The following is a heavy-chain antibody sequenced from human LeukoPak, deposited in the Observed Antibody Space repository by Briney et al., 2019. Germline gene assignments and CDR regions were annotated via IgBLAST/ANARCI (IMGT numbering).Heavy chain of an antibody. V-gene: IGHV1-46*01. CDR2: INPSGGST. Sequence: ASVKVSCKASGYTFTSYDINWVRQAPGQGLEWMGIINPSGGSTSYAQKFQGRVTMTRDTSTSTAYMELRSLRSDDTAVYYCAREGSTSNWFDPWGQGTLVTVSS. CDR1: GYTFTSYD. D-gene: IGHD2-15*01. CDR3: AREGSTSNWFDP. J-gene: IGHJ5*02.